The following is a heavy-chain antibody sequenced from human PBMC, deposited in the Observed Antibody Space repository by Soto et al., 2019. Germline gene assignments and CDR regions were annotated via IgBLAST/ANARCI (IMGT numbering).Heavy chain of an antibody. V-gene: IGHV3-30-3*01. Sequence: GGSLRLSCAASGFTSSSYAMHWVRQARGKGLEWAAVISYEGSNKYYADSVKGRFIISRDNSKSTLYLQMNSLRAEDTAVYYCASEWRHDGLDYWGQGTLVTVSS. D-gene: IGHD5-18*01. CDR3: ASEWRHDGLDY. J-gene: IGHJ4*02. CDR1: GFTSSSYA. CDR2: ISYEGSNK.